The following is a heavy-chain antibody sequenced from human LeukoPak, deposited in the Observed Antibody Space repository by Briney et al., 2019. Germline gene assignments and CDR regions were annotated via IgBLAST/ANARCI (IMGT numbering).Heavy chain of an antibody. CDR2: IDSRGTTT. J-gene: IGHJ5*02. CDR1: GFTFSDYY. CDR3: ARAQFLPDP. V-gene: IGHV3-11*01. Sequence: KPGGSLRLSCAASGFTFSDYYMTWIRQAPGKGLEWLSYIDSRGTTTYYADSVKGRFTISRDNAKNSLYLQMNNLEAEDTAVYYCARAQFLPDPWGQGTLVTVSS. D-gene: IGHD3-3*01.